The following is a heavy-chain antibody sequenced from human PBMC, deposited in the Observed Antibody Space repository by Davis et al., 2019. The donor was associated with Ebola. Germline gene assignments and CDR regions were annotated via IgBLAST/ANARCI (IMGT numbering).Heavy chain of an antibody. CDR1: GGSFSGYY. Sequence: SETLSLTCAVYGGSFSGYYWSWIRQPPGKGLEWIGEINHSGSTNYNPSLKSRVTISVDTSKNQFSLKLSSVTAADTAVHYCARLADYYYYGMDVWGQGTTVTVSS. J-gene: IGHJ6*02. V-gene: IGHV4-34*01. CDR3: ARLADYYYYGMDV. CDR2: INHSGST. D-gene: IGHD6-6*01.